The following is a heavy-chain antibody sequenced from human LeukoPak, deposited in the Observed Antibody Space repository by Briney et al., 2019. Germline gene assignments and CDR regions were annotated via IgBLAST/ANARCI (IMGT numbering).Heavy chain of an antibody. J-gene: IGHJ4*02. Sequence: GGSLRLSCAASGVTFSSYAMGWVRQAPGKGLEWVSAISGSGGSTDYADSVKGRFTISGDNSKNTVFLQMDSQRAEDTAIYYCANLYRSGWYFDYWGQGTLVTVSS. CDR2: ISGSGGST. V-gene: IGHV3-23*01. CDR3: ANLYRSGWYFDY. D-gene: IGHD6-19*01. CDR1: GVTFSSYA.